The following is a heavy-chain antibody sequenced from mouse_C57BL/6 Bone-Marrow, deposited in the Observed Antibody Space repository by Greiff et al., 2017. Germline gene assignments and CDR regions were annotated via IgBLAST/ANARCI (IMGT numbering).Heavy chain of an antibody. D-gene: IGHD2-13*01. CDR1: GFNIKDDY. CDR2: IDPENGDT. Sequence: EVQLVESGAELVRPGASVKLSCTASGFNIKDDYMHWVKQRPEQGLEWIGWIDPENGDTDYASKFQGKATITADTSSNTASLQLSSLTSEDTAVYYCTPMTTPFAYWGQGTLVTVSA. V-gene: IGHV14-4*01. J-gene: IGHJ3*01. CDR3: TPMTTPFAY.